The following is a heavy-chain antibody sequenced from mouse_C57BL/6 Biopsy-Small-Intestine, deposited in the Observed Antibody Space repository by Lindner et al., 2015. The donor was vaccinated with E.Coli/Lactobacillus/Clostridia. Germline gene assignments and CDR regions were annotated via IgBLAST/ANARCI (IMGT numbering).Heavy chain of an antibody. V-gene: IGHV5-17*01. Sequence: VQLQESGGGLVKPGGSLKLSCAASGFTFSDYGMHWDRQAPEKGLEWVAYISSGSSTIYYADTVKGRFTISRDNAKNTLFLQMTSLRSEDTAMYYCAGGNYFDYWGQGTTLTVSS. CDR2: ISSGSSTI. J-gene: IGHJ2*01. CDR1: GFTFSDYG. CDR3: AGGNYFDY.